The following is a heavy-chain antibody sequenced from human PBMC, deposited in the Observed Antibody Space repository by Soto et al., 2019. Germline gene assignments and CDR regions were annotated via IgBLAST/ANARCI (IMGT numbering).Heavy chain of an antibody. CDR3: ARTPGPEVAASLEYYYFSGMDV. CDR2: IHPGDSDT. D-gene: IGHD2-15*01. CDR1: GYSFTSYW. V-gene: IGHV5-51*01. Sequence: LKISCEASGYSFTSYWIGWVRQMPGKGLEWMGIIHPGDSDTEYSPSFQGQVTISVDKSITTAYLQWSSLKASDTAMYYCARTPGPEVAASLEYYYFSGMDVWGQGTTVTVSS. J-gene: IGHJ6*02.